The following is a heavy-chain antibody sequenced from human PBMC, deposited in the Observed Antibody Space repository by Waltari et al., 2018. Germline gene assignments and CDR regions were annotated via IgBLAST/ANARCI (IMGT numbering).Heavy chain of an antibody. D-gene: IGHD3-22*01. CDR3: ARDSSGDDGFDI. CDR1: GFTFSSYG. J-gene: IGHJ3*02. Sequence: QVQLVESGGGVVQPGRSLRLSCAASGFTFSSYGMHWVRQAPGRGLEWVAVIWYDGRNKYYADAVKGRFTISRDNSKNTLYLQMNSLRAEDTAVYYCARDSSGDDGFDIWGQGTMVTVSS. CDR2: IWYDGRNK. V-gene: IGHV3-33*01.